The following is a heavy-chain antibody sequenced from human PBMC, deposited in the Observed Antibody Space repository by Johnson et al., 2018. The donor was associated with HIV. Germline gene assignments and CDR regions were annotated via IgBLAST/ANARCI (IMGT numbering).Heavy chain of an antibody. D-gene: IGHD3-10*01. Sequence: EVQLVESGGGLVQPGGSLKLSCAASGFTFSGSAMHWVRQASGKGLEWVGRIRSKANSYATAYAASVKGRFTISRDDSKNTAYLQMNSLKTEDTAVYYCTRWGGAFDIWGQWTMVTVSS. J-gene: IGHJ3*02. V-gene: IGHV3-73*02. CDR1: GFTFSGSA. CDR3: TRWGGAFDI. CDR2: IRSKANSYAT.